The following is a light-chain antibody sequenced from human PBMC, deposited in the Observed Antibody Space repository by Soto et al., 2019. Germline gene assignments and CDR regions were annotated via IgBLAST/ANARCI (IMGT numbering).Light chain of an antibody. CDR2: DIS. CDR1: QVIRNY. V-gene: IGKV1-33*01. Sequence: DIKMTQSASSLSVSVGDRVTITCQASQVIRNYLNWYRQKPGKAPELLIYDISTLEIGVPSRFGGSGSGTDFTFTITGLQPEDIGSYFCQQYEELPYTFGQGTKLEI. J-gene: IGKJ2*01. CDR3: QQYEELPYT.